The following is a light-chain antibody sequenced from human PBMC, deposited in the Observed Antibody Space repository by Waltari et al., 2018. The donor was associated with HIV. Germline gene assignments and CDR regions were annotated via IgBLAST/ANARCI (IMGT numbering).Light chain of an antibody. J-gene: IGLJ2*01. CDR2: SNN. V-gene: IGLV1-44*01. CDR1: SSNIRSNS. Sequence: QSVLTQPPSASGTPGQRVTISCSGSSSNIRSNSVNWYQQLPGTAPKLLIYSNNQRPSGVPYRFSGSKAGTSASRAISGLQSEDEADYYCAAWDDSLNGPVFGGGTKLTVL. CDR3: AAWDDSLNGPV.